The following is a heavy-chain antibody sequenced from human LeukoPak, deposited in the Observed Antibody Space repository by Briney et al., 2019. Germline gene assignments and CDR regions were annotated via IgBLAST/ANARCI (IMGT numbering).Heavy chain of an antibody. CDR3: ARGYDSSAYYPFNY. D-gene: IGHD3-22*01. Sequence: GGSLRLSCAASGFTFSSYAMHWVRQAPGKGLEWVAVISYDGSNKYYADPVKGRFTISRDNSKNTLYLQMNSLRAEDTAVYYCARGYDSSAYYPFNYWGQGTLVTVSS. CDR2: ISYDGSNK. J-gene: IGHJ4*02. CDR1: GFTFSSYA. V-gene: IGHV3-30-3*01.